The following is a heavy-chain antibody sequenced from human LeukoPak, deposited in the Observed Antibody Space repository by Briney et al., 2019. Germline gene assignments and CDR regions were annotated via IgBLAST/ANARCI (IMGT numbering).Heavy chain of an antibody. CDR3: ATLGYSSSWYQYYFDY. CDR2: ISAYNGNT. Sequence: GASVKVSCKASGYTFTSYGISWMRQAPGQGLEWMGWISAYNGNTNYAQKLQGRVTMTRDTSISTAYMELSRLRSDDTAVYYCATLGYSSSWYQYYFDYWGQGTLVTVSS. V-gene: IGHV1-18*01. D-gene: IGHD6-13*01. CDR1: GYTFTSYG. J-gene: IGHJ4*02.